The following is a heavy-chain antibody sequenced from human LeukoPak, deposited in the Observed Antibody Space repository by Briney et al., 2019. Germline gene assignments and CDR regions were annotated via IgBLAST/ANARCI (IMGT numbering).Heavy chain of an antibody. J-gene: IGHJ4*02. CDR1: GGSISSYY. D-gene: IGHD6-19*01. Sequence: SETLSLTCTVSGGSISSYYWSWIRQPPGKGLEWIGYIYYSGSTNYNPSLKSRVTISVDTSKNQFSLKLTSVTAADTATYNCARETSLAGFASGLGFNYWGQGILVTVSS. V-gene: IGHV4-59*01. CDR3: ARETSLAGFASGLGFNY. CDR2: IYYSGST.